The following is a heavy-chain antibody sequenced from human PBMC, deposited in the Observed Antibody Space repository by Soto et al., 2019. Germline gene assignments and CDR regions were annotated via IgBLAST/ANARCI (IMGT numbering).Heavy chain of an antibody. J-gene: IGHJ6*02. V-gene: IGHV4-59*08. CDR3: ARQGFGPLHGLVDV. CDR1: GGSISSYY. D-gene: IGHD3-10*01. Sequence: QVQLQESGPGLVKPSETLSLSCTVSGGSISSYYWSWFRQSPGKRMEWIGYVHHSWGSSYNPSLQGRVAISLDTSWSQFSLMVTSVTATDTAVYYCARQGFGPLHGLVDVWGQGTTVTVSS. CDR2: VHHSWGS.